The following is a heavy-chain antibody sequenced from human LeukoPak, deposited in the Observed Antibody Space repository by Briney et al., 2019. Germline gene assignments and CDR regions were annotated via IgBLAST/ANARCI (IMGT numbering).Heavy chain of an antibody. CDR1: GFTFSSYE. Sequence: GGSLRLSCAASGFTFSSYEMNWVRQAPGKGLEWISYISASGTLTHYADSVKGRFTISRDNAKNSLYLQMNSLRAEDTAVYYCARDPEGATGPYYFDYWGQGTLVTVSS. CDR3: ARDPEGATGPYYFDY. J-gene: IGHJ4*02. V-gene: IGHV3-48*03. D-gene: IGHD5-12*01. CDR2: ISASGTLT.